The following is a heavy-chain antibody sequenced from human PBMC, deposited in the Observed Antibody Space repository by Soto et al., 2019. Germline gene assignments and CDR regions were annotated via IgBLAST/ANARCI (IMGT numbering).Heavy chain of an antibody. CDR3: TRGAGQGSGSYD. CDR2: VSAYNGNT. CDR1: GYIFTSYG. V-gene: IGHV1-18*01. Sequence: QVQLVQSGAEVKKPGASVKVSCKASGYIFTSYGITWVRQAPGQGLEWMGWVSAYNGNTQYAQKLQGRVTMSTDTSTSTADMGLRSLRSDDTAVYYCTRGAGQGSGSYDWGQGTRVTVSS. D-gene: IGHD3-10*01. J-gene: IGHJ4*02.